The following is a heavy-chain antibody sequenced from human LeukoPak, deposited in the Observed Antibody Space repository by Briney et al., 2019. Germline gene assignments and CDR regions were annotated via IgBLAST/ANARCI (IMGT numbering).Heavy chain of an antibody. CDR1: GGTFSSYA. J-gene: IGHJ4*02. CDR3: ARGDSSSYEFDY. CDR2: IIPIFGTT. V-gene: IGHV1-69*13. Sequence: ASVKVSCKASGGTFSSYAIVWMRQAPGQGLEWMGGIIPIFGTTNYAQKFQGRVTITADESTSTAYMELNSLRSEDSAVFYCARGDSSSYEFDYWGQGTLVTVSS. D-gene: IGHD3-22*01.